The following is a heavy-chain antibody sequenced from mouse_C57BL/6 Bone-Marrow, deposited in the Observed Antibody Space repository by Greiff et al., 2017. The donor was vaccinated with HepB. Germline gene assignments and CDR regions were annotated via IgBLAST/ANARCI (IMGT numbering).Heavy chain of an antibody. CDR1: GFTFSSYA. D-gene: IGHD2-4*01. CDR2: ISDGGGYT. J-gene: IGHJ2*01. Sequence: EVMLVESGGGLVKPGGSLKLSCAASGFTFSSYAMSWVRQTPEKRLEWVATISDGGGYTYYPDNVKGRFTISRDNAKNNLYLQMSHLKSEDTAMYYCAREDDYDNYWGQGTTLTVSS. V-gene: IGHV5-4*01. CDR3: AREDDYDNY.